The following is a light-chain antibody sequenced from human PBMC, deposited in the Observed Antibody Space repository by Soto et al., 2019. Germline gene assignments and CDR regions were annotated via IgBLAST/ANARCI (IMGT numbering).Light chain of an antibody. V-gene: IGLV2-23*03. CDR3: CSYAGSSPV. CDR2: EGT. Sequence: QSVLTQPDSVSGSPGQSITISCTGTSSDVGSYNLVSWYQQHPGKAPKLMIYEGTKRPSGVSNRFSGSKSGNTASLTISGLQAEDEADYYCCSYAGSSPVFGTGTKVTVL. CDR1: SSDVGSYNL. J-gene: IGLJ1*01.